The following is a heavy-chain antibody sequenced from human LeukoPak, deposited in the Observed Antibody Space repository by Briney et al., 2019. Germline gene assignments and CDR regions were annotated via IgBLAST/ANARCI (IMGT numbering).Heavy chain of an antibody. CDR1: GFTFNTYT. J-gene: IGHJ4*02. CDR3: TREIDTGSYNLFFDY. V-gene: IGHV3-30*04. CDR2: ASFDGRNK. D-gene: IGHD5-24*01. Sequence: GGSLRLSCAASGFTFNTYTMHWVRQAPGKGLEWVAFASFDGRNKYYAESVKGRFTISRDNFKNTLYLQMNSLRDEDTALYYCTREIDTGSYNLFFDYWGQGTLVTVTS.